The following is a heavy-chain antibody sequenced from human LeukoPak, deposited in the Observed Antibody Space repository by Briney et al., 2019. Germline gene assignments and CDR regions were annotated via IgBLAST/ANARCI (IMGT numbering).Heavy chain of an antibody. CDR3: AKGSGYDFWSGYSAHDY. D-gene: IGHD3-3*01. CDR2: ISGNAGST. Sequence: GGSLRLSCAASGFTFSSFAMSWVRQAPGKGLEWVSTISGNAGSTYYADSAKGRFTISRDNSKNTLYLQMNSLRAADTAVYYCAKGSGYDFWSGYSAHDYWGQGTQVTVSS. J-gene: IGHJ4*02. V-gene: IGHV3-23*01. CDR1: GFTFSSFA.